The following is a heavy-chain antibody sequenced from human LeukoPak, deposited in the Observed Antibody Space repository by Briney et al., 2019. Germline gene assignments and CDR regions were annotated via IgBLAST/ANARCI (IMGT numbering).Heavy chain of an antibody. Sequence: GGSLRLSCAASGFTFSSYSMNWVRQAPGKGLEWVSSISSSGTHIYYAESLKGRFTISRDNSRNALYLQMHSLRAEDTAIYFCAKDRISTTPYYFDFWGQGTLVTVSS. CDR3: AKDRISTTPYYFDF. CDR1: GFTFSSYS. D-gene: IGHD1-1*01. J-gene: IGHJ4*02. V-gene: IGHV3-21*04. CDR2: ISSSGTHI.